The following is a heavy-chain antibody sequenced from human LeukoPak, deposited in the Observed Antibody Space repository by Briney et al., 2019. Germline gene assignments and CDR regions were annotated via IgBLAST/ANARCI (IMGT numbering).Heavy chain of an antibody. D-gene: IGHD6-13*01. CDR2: INPNSGGT. Sequence: ASVKVSCKASGYTFTGYYMHWVRQAPGQGLEWMGWINPNSGGTNYAQKFQGRVTMATDTSTSTAYMELRSLRSDDTAVYYCARMAAAAGGAFDIWGQGTMVTVSS. V-gene: IGHV1-2*02. J-gene: IGHJ3*02. CDR3: ARMAAAAGGAFDI. CDR1: GYTFTGYY.